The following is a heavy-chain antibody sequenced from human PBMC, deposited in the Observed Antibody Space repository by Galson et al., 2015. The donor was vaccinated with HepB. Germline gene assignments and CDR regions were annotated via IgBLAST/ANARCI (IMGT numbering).Heavy chain of an antibody. D-gene: IGHD6-19*01. CDR2: ISSSSSYT. Sequence: SLRLSCAASGFTFSDYYMSWIRQAPGKGLEWVSYISSSSSYTNYADSVKGRFTISRDNAKNSLYLQMNSLRAEDTAVYYCARVLGRGTLVVLPIAVVPPGWYFDLWGRGTLVTVSS. CDR1: GFTFSDYY. CDR3: ARVLGRGTLVVLPIAVVPPGWYFDL. J-gene: IGHJ2*01. V-gene: IGHV3-11*05.